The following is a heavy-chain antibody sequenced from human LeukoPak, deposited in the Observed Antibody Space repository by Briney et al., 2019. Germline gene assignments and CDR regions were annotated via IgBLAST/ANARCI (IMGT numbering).Heavy chain of an antibody. D-gene: IGHD3-22*01. CDR1: GFTFSSYA. V-gene: IGHV3-23*01. CDR3: AKGYYYGSTGYYPFDY. Sequence: GGSLRLSCAASGFTFSSYAMSWVRQAPGKGLEWVSATSASGGITYYADSVKGRFTISRDNSKHTLYLHMNSLRAEDTAVYYCAKGYYYGSTGYYPFDYWGQGILVTVSS. CDR2: TSASGGIT. J-gene: IGHJ4*02.